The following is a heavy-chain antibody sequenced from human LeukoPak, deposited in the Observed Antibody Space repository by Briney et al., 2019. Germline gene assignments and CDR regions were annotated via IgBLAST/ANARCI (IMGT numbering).Heavy chain of an antibody. V-gene: IGHV3-30*03. Sequence: GGSLRLSCAASGFTISDNYMSWVRQAPGKGLEWVAVISYDGSNKYYADSVRGRFTISRGNSKNTLYLQMNSLRVEDTAVYYCARDLGGTGVFDIWGRGTMVTVSS. J-gene: IGHJ3*02. D-gene: IGHD2-15*01. CDR2: ISYDGSNK. CDR1: GFTISDNY. CDR3: ARDLGGTGVFDI.